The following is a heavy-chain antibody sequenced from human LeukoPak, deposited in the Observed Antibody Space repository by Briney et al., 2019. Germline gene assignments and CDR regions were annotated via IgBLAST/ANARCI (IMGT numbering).Heavy chain of an antibody. Sequence: SETLSLTCTVSGGSISSYYWSWIRQPAGKGLEWIGRIYTSGSTNYNPSLKSRVTMSVDTSKNQFSLKLSSVTAADTAVYYCARDRAPTMVRGVIILPWFDPWGQGTLVTVSS. CDR1: GGSISSYY. V-gene: IGHV4-4*07. D-gene: IGHD3-10*01. J-gene: IGHJ5*02. CDR2: IYTSGST. CDR3: ARDRAPTMVRGVIILPWFDP.